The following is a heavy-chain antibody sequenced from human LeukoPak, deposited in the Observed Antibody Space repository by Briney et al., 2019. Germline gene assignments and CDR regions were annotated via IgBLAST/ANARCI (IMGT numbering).Heavy chain of an antibody. CDR3: AREANSVDY. CDR1: GYTFTSYY. D-gene: IGHD4/OR15-4a*01. J-gene: IGHJ4*02. V-gene: IGHV1-46*01. CDR2: INPSGDTT. Sequence: GASVKVSCKTSGYTFTSYYMHWVRQAPGQGLEWMGIINPSGDTTSYAQKFQGRVTMTRDTSTSTVYMELSSLRSEDTAVYYCAREANSVDYWGQGTLVTVSS.